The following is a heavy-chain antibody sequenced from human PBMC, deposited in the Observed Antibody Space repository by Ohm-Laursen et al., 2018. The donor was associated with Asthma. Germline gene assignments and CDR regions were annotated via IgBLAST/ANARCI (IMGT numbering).Heavy chain of an antibody. Sequence: SLRLSCAASGFTFSSYGMHWVRQAPGKGLEWVAVIWYDGSNKYYADSVKGRFTISRDNSKNTLYLQMNSLRAEDTAVYYCARDYGDYQYYFDYWGQGTLVTVSS. D-gene: IGHD4-17*01. CDR2: IWYDGSNK. V-gene: IGHV3-33*01. CDR3: ARDYGDYQYYFDY. J-gene: IGHJ4*02. CDR1: GFTFSSYG.